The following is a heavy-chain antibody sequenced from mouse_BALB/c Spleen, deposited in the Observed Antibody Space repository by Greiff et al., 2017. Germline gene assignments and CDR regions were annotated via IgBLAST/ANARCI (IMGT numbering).Heavy chain of an antibody. CDR3: TRVNCYADWFAY. J-gene: IGHJ3*01. Sequence: QVQLQQSGAELVKPGASVKLSCKASGYTFTSYYMYWVKQRPGQGLEWIGEINPSNGGTNFNEKFKSKATLTVDKSSSTAYMQLSSLTSEDSAVYYCTRVNCYADWFAYWGQGTLVTVSA. CDR2: INPSNGGT. CDR1: GYTFTSYY. D-gene: IGHD4-1*01. V-gene: IGHV1S81*02.